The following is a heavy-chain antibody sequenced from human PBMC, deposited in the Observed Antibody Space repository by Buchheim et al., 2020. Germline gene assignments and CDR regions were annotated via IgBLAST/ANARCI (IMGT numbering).Heavy chain of an antibody. Sequence: EVQLLESGGGLVQPGGSLRLSCAASGFIFSSYAMNWVRQAPGKGLEWVSGISGSGGSTYYADSVKGRFTISRDNSKNTPNLQMNSLRAEDTAVYYCAKDSHYFYDSSDYYGWGQGTL. CDR1: GFIFSSYA. D-gene: IGHD3-22*01. CDR2: ISGSGGST. V-gene: IGHV3-23*01. CDR3: AKDSHYFYDSSDYYG. J-gene: IGHJ4*02.